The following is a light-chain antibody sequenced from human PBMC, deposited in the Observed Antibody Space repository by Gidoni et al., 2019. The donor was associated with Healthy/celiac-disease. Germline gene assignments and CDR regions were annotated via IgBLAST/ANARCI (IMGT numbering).Light chain of an antibody. V-gene: IGLV1-51*01. CDR1: SSNIGNNY. CDR3: GTWDSSLSADVV. CDR2: DNN. J-gene: IGLJ2*01. Sequence: QSVLTQPPSVSAAPGQKVTISCSGSSSNIGNNYVSWYQPLPGTAPKLLIYDNNKRPSGIPDRFSGSKSGTSATLGITGLQTGDEADYYCGTWDSSLSADVVFGGGTKLTVL.